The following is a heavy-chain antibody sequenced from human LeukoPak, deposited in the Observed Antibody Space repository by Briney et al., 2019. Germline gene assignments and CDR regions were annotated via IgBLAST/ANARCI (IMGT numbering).Heavy chain of an antibody. CDR3: TTVERLGIEYFQH. CDR2: IKSKTDGGTT. V-gene: IGHV3-15*01. Sequence: GGSLRLSCAASGFTFRNAWMSWVRQAPGKGLEWVGRIKSKTDGGTTDYAAPVKGRFTISRDDSKNTLYLQMNSLKTEDTAVYYCTTVERLGIEYFQHWGQGTLATVSS. CDR1: GFTFRNAW. J-gene: IGHJ1*01. D-gene: IGHD6-25*01.